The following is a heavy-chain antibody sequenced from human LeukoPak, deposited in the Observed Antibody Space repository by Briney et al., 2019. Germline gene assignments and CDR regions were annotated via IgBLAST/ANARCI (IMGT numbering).Heavy chain of an antibody. V-gene: IGHV3-33*01. D-gene: IGHD1-26*01. CDR3: ARDRIVRATSYYRRDV. CDR1: GFTFSSYG. Sequence: PGGSLRLSCAASGFTFSSYGMHWVRQAPGKGLEWVAVIWYDGSNKYYADSVKGRFTISRDNSKNTLYLQMNSLRAEDTAVYYCARDRIVRATSYYRRDVGGQGTGVTVS. CDR2: IWYDGSNK. J-gene: IGHJ6*02.